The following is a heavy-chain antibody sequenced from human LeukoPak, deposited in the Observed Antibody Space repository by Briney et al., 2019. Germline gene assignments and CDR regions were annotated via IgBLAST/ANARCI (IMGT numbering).Heavy chain of an antibody. Sequence: GGSLRLSCVASGFTFSTFAMSWVRQAPGKGLEWVSGIGNTETYYADSVKGRFTISRDNSKNTIYLHMNNLRAEDTALYYCAKDGQAFNSNWDYFDSWGQGTLVTVSS. D-gene: IGHD7-27*01. CDR3: AKDGQAFNSNWDYFDS. J-gene: IGHJ4*02. CDR2: IGNTET. CDR1: GFTFSTFA. V-gene: IGHV3-23*01.